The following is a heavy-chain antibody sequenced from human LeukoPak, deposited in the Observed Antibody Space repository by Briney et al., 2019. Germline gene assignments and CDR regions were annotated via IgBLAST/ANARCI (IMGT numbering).Heavy chain of an antibody. V-gene: IGHV4-34*01. D-gene: IGHD6-13*01. Sequence: PSETLSLTCAVYGGSFSGYYWSWIRQPPGKGLEWIGEINHSGSTNYNPSLKSRVTISVDTSKNQFSLKLSSVTAADTAVYYCARVRKRIAAAAPSPPRFDYWGQGTLVTVSS. CDR3: ARVRKRIAAAAPSPPRFDY. CDR1: GGSFSGYY. J-gene: IGHJ4*02. CDR2: INHSGST.